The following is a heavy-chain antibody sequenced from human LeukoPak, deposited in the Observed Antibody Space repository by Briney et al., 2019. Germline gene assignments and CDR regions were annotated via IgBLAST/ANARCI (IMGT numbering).Heavy chain of an antibody. J-gene: IGHJ4*02. D-gene: IGHD2-15*01. V-gene: IGHV1-69*05. CDR1: GGTFSSYA. CDR2: IIPIFGTA. CDR3: AADLNLGNRGRLAATLFDY. Sequence: SVKVSCKASGGTFSSYAISWVRQAPGQGLEWMGGIIPIFGTANYAQRFQERVTITRDMSTSTAYMELSSLRSEDTAVYYCAADLNLGNRGRLAATLFDYWGQGTLVTVSS.